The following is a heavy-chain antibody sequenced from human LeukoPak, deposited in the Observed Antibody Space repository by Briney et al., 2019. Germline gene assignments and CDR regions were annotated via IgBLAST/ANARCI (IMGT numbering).Heavy chain of an antibody. J-gene: IGHJ6*04. CDR3: AELGITMIGGV. Sequence: GRSLRLSCAASGFTFDDYAMHWVRQAPGKGLEWVSGISWNSGSIGYADSVKGRFTISRDNAKNSLSLQMNSLRAEDTAVYYCAELGITMIGGVWGKGTTVTISS. CDR1: GFTFDDYA. CDR2: ISWNSGSI. V-gene: IGHV3-9*01. D-gene: IGHD3-10*02.